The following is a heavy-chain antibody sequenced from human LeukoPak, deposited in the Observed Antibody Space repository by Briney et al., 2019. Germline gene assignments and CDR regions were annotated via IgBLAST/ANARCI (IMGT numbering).Heavy chain of an antibody. Sequence: SETLSLTCAVYGGSFSGYYWSWIRQPPGKGLEWIGEINRSGSTNYNPSLKSRVTISVDTSKNQFSLKLSSVTAADTAVYYCARDPVGATYFDYWGQGTLVTVSS. V-gene: IGHV4-34*01. CDR2: INRSGST. J-gene: IGHJ4*02. D-gene: IGHD1-26*01. CDR3: ARDPVGATYFDY. CDR1: GGSFSGYY.